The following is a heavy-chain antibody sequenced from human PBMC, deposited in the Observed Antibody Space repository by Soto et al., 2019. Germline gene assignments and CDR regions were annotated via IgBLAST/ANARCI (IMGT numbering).Heavy chain of an antibody. CDR1: GFSLTTRGVG. J-gene: IGHJ6*02. V-gene: IGHV2-5*02. Sequence: SGPTLVNPTQTLTLTCTFSGFSLTTRGVGVGWIRQPPGKALEWLALIYWDDDKRYSPSLKSRLTITKDTSKNQVVLTMTNMGPVDTATYYCAHRGVQRSMDVWGQGTTVTVSS. CDR2: IYWDDDK. CDR3: AHRGVQRSMDV. D-gene: IGHD2-8*01.